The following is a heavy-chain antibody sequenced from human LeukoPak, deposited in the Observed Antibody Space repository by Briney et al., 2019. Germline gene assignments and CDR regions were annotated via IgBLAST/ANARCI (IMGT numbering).Heavy chain of an antibody. D-gene: IGHD3-22*01. V-gene: IGHV1-2*06. CDR3: AGEDNSSGYRPFDI. J-gene: IGHJ3*02. CDR1: GYTFTGYY. CDR2: INPNNGGT. Sequence: GASVKVYCKASGYTFTGYYIHWVRQAPGQGLEWMGRINPNNGGTNYAQKFQGRVTMTRDMSMSTAYMELSRLRSVDTAVYYCAGEDNSSGYRPFDIWGQGTMVTVPS.